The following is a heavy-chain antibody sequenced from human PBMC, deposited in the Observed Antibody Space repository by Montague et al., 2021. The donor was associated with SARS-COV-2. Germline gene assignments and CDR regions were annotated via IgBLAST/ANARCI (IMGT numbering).Heavy chain of an antibody. J-gene: IGHJ4*02. CDR3: ARHYSATLPAVY. Sequence: SETLSLTCTVSGGSISSFYWSWFRQPPGKGLEWIGYISDSGSTNYNPSLTSRVTMSVDTSKNQFSLKVNSVTAADTAVYYCARHYSATLPAVYWGQGPLVPV. D-gene: IGHD2-15*01. CDR2: ISDSGST. CDR1: GGSISSFY. V-gene: IGHV4-59*08.